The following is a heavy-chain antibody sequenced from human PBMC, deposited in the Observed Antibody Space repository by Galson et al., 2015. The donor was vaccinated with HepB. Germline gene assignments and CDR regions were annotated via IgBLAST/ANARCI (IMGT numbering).Heavy chain of an antibody. CDR1: GYTFTSYA. CDR2: INAGNGNT. V-gene: IGHV1-3*01. D-gene: IGHD6-19*01. CDR3: AREGRSSGCHRY. J-gene: IGHJ4*02. Sequence: SVKVSCKASGYTFTSYAVHWVRQAPGQRLEWMGWINAGNGNTKYSQKFQGRVTITRDTSASTAYMELSSLRSEDTAVCYCAREGRSSGCHRYWGQGTLVTVSS.